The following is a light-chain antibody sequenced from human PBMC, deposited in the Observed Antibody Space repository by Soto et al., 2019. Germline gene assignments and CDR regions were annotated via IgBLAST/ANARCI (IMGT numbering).Light chain of an antibody. CDR2: GAS. Sequence: EIVLAQSPDTLALSPGERASLSCRASQSVTSNSLAWYQQKPGQAPRLLVYGASSRATGIPDRFSGSGSETDFTLTISRLEPEDFAVYFRQEYGISRLTFVGGTTWEIK. CDR3: QEYGISRLT. V-gene: IGKV3-20*01. CDR1: QSVTSNS. J-gene: IGKJ4*01.